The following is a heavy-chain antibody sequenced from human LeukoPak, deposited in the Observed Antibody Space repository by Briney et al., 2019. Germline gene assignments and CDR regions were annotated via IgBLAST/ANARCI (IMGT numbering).Heavy chain of an antibody. CDR3: ARDEALTNGHAFDI. V-gene: IGHV3-48*02. CDR1: GFTFGSYS. J-gene: IGHJ3*02. CDR2: ISSSSSTI. Sequence: PGGSLRLSCAASGFTFGSYSMNWVRQAPGKGVEWVSYISSSSSTIYYADSVKGRFTISRDNAKNSLYLQMNSLRDEDTAVYYCARDEALTNGHAFDIWGQGTMVTVSS.